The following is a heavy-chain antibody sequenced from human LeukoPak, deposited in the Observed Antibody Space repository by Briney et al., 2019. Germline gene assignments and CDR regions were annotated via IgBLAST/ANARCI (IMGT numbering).Heavy chain of an antibody. CDR3: TRVVLVGTTYSYFDY. J-gene: IGHJ4*02. Sequence: GGSLRLSCAASGFTFSDHYMDWVRQAPGKGREGVGRTRKKANSYTTEYAASVKGRFTNERDESKNWMYLKMNSLKAEDTAVYYCTRVVLVGTTYSYFDYWGQGTLVTVSS. D-gene: IGHD1-26*01. CDR2: TRKKANSYTT. V-gene: IGHV3-72*01. CDR1: GFTFSDHY.